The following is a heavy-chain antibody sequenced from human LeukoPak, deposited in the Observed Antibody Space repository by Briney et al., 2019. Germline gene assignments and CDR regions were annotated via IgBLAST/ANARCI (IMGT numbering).Heavy chain of an antibody. CDR1: GFTFSSYS. J-gene: IGHJ4*02. CDR2: ISSSSSYI. Sequence: GGSLRLSCAASGFTFSSYSMNWVRQAPGKGLEWVSSISSSSSYIYYADSVKGRFTISRDNAKNSLYLQMNSQRAEDTAVYYCARDLLTIFGLPDYWGQGTLVTVSS. V-gene: IGHV3-21*01. D-gene: IGHD3-3*01. CDR3: ARDLLTIFGLPDY.